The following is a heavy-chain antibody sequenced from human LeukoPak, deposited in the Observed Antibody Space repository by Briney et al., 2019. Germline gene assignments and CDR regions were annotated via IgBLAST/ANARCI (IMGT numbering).Heavy chain of an antibody. D-gene: IGHD2-2*01. J-gene: IGHJ4*02. V-gene: IGHV3-21*01. CDR2: ISCGSSYI. CDR3: ARKGVFCSSTSCYRAEFDY. Sequence: PGGSLRLSCAASGFTFSSYSMSWVRQAPGKGLEWVSSISCGSSYIYYADSVKGRFTISRDNAKNLLYLQMNSLTAEDTAVYYCARKGVFCSSTSCYRAEFDYWGQGTLVTVSS. CDR1: GFTFSSYS.